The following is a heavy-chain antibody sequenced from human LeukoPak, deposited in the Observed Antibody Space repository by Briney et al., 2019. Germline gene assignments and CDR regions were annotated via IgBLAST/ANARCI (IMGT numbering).Heavy chain of an antibody. CDR2: ISGSGGST. CDR3: AKDGALLRYFDWLLFAAFDI. V-gene: IGHV3-23*01. D-gene: IGHD3-9*01. Sequence: PGGSLRLSCAASKFTFSSFSMSWVRQAPGKGLEWVSAISGSGGSTYYADSVKGRFTISRDNSKNTLYLQMNSLRAEDTAVYYCAKDGALLRYFDWLLFAAFDIWGQGTMVTVSS. CDR1: KFTFSSFS. J-gene: IGHJ3*02.